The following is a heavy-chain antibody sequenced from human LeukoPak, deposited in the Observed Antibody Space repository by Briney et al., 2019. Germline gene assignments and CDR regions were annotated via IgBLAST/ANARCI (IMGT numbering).Heavy chain of an antibody. Sequence: GGSLRLSCVASGFTFTDYTMNWVRQAPGKGLEWVALISSDENNKYHADSVRGRFTISRDNSKNTLFLQMNSLRPEDTAVYYCARGAWTAYYLDYWGQGTLVTVSS. J-gene: IGHJ4*02. V-gene: IGHV3-30*03. CDR2: ISSDENNK. CDR3: ARGAWTAYYLDY. D-gene: IGHD3/OR15-3a*01. CDR1: GFTFTDYT.